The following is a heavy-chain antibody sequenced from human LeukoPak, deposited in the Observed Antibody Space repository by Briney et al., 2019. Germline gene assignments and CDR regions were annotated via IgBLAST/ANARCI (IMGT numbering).Heavy chain of an antibody. V-gene: IGHV1-2*02. CDR1: GYTFTGYY. Sequence: ASVKVSCKASGYTFTGYYMHWVRQAPGQGLEWMGWINPNSGGTNYAQKFQGRVTMTRDTSISTAYMELSRLRSADTAVYYCARDSYDFWSGWNWFDPWGQGTLVTVSS. D-gene: IGHD3-3*01. J-gene: IGHJ5*02. CDR2: INPNSGGT. CDR3: ARDSYDFWSGWNWFDP.